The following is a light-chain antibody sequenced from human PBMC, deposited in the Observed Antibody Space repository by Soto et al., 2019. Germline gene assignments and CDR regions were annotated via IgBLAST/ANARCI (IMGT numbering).Light chain of an antibody. V-gene: IGKV3-20*01. J-gene: IGKJ3*01. CDR3: PEYYYSYFN. CDR2: ATS. Sequence: EIVLTQTPGTLSLSPGERATLTCQTGHNITSKSLAWYQQKPGQEPRLLISATSSRAADVPDRFTGAGSGTDFTCTVTTLAPKGFEVYDWPEYYYSYFNFGPGTIVD. CDR1: HNITSKS.